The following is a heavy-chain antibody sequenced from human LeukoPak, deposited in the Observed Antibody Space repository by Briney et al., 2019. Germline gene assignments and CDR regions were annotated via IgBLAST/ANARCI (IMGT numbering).Heavy chain of an antibody. CDR2: IIPILGIA. V-gene: IGHV1-69*04. Sequence: ASVKVSCKASGGTFSSYAISWVRQAPGQGLEWMGRIIPILGIANYAQKFQGRVTITADKSTSTAYKELSSLRSEDTAVYYCARDEELYYYDSSGYERRDNFDYWGQGTLVTVSS. J-gene: IGHJ4*02. D-gene: IGHD3-22*01. CDR1: GGTFSSYA. CDR3: ARDEELYYYDSSGYERRDNFDY.